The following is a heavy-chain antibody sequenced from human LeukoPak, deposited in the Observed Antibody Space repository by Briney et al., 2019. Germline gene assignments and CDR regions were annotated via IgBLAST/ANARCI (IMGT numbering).Heavy chain of an antibody. CDR2: ISYDGSTK. D-gene: IGHD1-14*01. CDR3: ARGVTGGGDY. J-gene: IGHJ4*02. V-gene: IGHV3-30-3*01. CDR1: GLTFSNYA. Sequence: GRSLRLSCAASGLTFSNYAMHWVRQAPGRALEWVAVISYDGSTKYYAESVKGRFTISRDNSKNTLFLQMNSLRAEDTAVYYCARGVTGGGDYWGQGTLVTVSS.